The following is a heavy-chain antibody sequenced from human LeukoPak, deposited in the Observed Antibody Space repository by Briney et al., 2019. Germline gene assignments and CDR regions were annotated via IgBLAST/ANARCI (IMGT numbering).Heavy chain of an antibody. V-gene: IGHV3-11*01. Sequence: GGSLRLSCAASGFTFSDYYMSWIRQAPGKGLEWASYISSSGSTIYYADSVKGRFTISRDNAKNSLYLQMNSLRAEDTAVYYCARFTSYGDPNFDYWGQGTLVTVSS. D-gene: IGHD7-27*01. CDR3: ARFTSYGDPNFDY. CDR2: ISSSGSTI. J-gene: IGHJ4*02. CDR1: GFTFSDYY.